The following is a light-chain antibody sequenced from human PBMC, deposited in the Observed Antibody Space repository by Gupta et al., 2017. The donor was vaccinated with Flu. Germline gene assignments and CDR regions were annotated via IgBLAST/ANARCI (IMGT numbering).Light chain of an antibody. Sequence: EIVLTQSPGTLSLSPGERATLSCRASQNVIHNFLAWYQQKPGQAPRLLLYDASNRATGIPDRFSGSGSGTDFILTISRLEPEDTAVYYCQQYVSSPQTFGQGTKVEIK. J-gene: IGKJ1*01. CDR2: DAS. CDR3: QQYVSSPQT. CDR1: QNVIHNF. V-gene: IGKV3-20*01.